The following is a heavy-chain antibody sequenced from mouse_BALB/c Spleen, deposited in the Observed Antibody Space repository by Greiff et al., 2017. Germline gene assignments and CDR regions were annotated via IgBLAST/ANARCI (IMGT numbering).Heavy chain of an antibody. D-gene: IGHD1-1*01. Sequence: VQLQQPGAELVKPGASVKLSCKASGYTFTSYWMHWVKQRPGQGLEWIGEINPSNGRTNYNEKFKSKATLTVDKSSSTAYMQLSSLTSEDSAVYYCARGYYYGSSYEGYFDYWGQGTTLTVSS. J-gene: IGHJ2*01. CDR2: INPSNGRT. CDR1: GYTFTSYW. V-gene: IGHV1S81*02. CDR3: ARGYYYGSSYEGYFDY.